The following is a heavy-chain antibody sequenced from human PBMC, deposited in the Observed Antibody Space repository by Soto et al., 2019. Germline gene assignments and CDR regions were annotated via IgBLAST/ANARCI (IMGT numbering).Heavy chain of an antibody. V-gene: IGHV3-74*01. CDR1: GFTFSNYW. D-gene: IGHD3-22*01. CDR3: AGSSGPNWFDP. CDR2: IYSDGSTT. J-gene: IGHJ5*02. Sequence: EVQLVESGGGLVQPGGSLTLSCAASGFTFSNYWMHWVRQAPGKGPVWVSRIYSDGSTTSYADSVKGRFTISRDNAKNTRDLQMNRLRVDDTAVYYCAGSSGPNWFDPWGQGTLVTVSP.